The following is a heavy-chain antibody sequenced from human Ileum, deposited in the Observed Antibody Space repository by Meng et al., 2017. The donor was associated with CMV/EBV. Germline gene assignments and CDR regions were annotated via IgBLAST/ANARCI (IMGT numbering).Heavy chain of an antibody. J-gene: IGHJ4*02. D-gene: IGHD3-16*01. Sequence: VSCRASGDTFSNHSITWVRQAPGQGLGWIGGVVPMIGTANYAQKFQSRVTITADDSTSTAYMELSSLSSEDTAVYYCARDKLGYFDNWGRGTLVTVSS. CDR2: VVPMIGTA. CDR1: GDTFSNHS. V-gene: IGHV1-69*01. CDR3: ARDKLGYFDN.